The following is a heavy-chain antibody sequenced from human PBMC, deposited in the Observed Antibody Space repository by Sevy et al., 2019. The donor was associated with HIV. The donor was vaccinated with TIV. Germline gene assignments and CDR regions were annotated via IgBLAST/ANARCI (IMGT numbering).Heavy chain of an antibody. V-gene: IGHV4-59*01. J-gene: IGHJ6*02. D-gene: IGHD3-3*01. Sequence: ETLSLTCTVSGDSISGYYWSWIRQPPGKGLQWIGYIYYNGRTNYNPSLKRRVTISEDTCMNQFSLRLTSVTAADTAVYYCARAWSGYYYAMDVWGQGTTVTVSS. CDR1: GDSISGYY. CDR2: IYYNGRT. CDR3: ARAWSGYYYAMDV.